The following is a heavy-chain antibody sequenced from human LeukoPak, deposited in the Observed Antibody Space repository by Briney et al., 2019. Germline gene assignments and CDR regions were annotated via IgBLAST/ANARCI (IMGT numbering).Heavy chain of an antibody. Sequence: PGGSLRLSCAASGFSVRNNYMTWVRQAPGKGLEWVSIIYDSGDSYYADSVKGRFTIARDNSKNTVSLQMNSLRVDDTAVYYCVSHSDPLTGYSSDFWGQGILVTVAS. J-gene: IGHJ4*02. D-gene: IGHD3-9*01. V-gene: IGHV3-53*01. CDR3: VSHSDPLTGYSSDF. CDR2: IYDSGDS. CDR1: GFSVRNNY.